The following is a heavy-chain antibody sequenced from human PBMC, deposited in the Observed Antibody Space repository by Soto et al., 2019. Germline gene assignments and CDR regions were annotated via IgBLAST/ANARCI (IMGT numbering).Heavy chain of an antibody. J-gene: IGHJ3*02. D-gene: IGHD6-19*01. Sequence: QVQLVQSGAEVKKPGASLKVSCKASGYTFTDYYVHWVRQAPGQGLEWMGWINPNSGGTKTAQKFQGRVTVTRDTSISTAYMDLSRLRSDDTAVYYCARSLVHQWLVHDAYDIWGQGTLVTVSS. V-gene: IGHV1-2*02. CDR2: INPNSGGT. CDR3: ARSLVHQWLVHDAYDI. CDR1: GYTFTDYY.